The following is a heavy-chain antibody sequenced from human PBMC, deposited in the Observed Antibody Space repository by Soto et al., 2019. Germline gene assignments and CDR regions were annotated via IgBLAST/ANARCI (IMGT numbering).Heavy chain of an antibody. V-gene: IGHV3-30*03. CDR1: GFTFSSYG. J-gene: IGHJ4*02. CDR2: ISYDGSNK. CDR3: ARDPAMAYYFDY. D-gene: IGHD5-18*01. Sequence: GGSLRLSCAASGFTFSSYGMHWVRQAPGKGLEWVAVISYDGSNKYYADSVKGRFTISRDNSKNTLYLQMNSLRAEDTAVYYCARDPAMAYYFDYWGQGTLVTVSS.